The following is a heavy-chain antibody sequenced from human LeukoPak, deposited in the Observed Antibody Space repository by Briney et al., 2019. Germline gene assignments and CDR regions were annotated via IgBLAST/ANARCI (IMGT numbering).Heavy chain of an antibody. V-gene: IGHV4-59*01. CDR1: GGSISSYY. J-gene: IGHJ4*02. CDR3: ARGTSSQLWFVY. Sequence: SETLSLTCTVSGGSISSYYWSWIRQPPGKGLEWIGYIYYSGNTNYNPSLKGRVTISVDTSKNQFFLKLSSVTAVDTAVYYCARGTSSQLWFVYWGQGTLVTVSS. D-gene: IGHD3-10*01. CDR2: IYYSGNT.